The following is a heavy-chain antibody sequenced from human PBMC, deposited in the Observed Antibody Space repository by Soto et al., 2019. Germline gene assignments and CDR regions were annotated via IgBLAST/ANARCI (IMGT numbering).Heavy chain of an antibody. CDR3: ARGYSYGFPIGY. CDR1: GGSISNYY. CDR2: IYYTGGT. V-gene: IGHV4-59*01. Sequence: QVQLQESGPGLVKPSETLSLTCTVSGGSISNYYWSWIRQSLGKGLEWIGHIYYTGGTNYNPSLKDRVTISIDTSKNQFSLKLNSVTAADTAVYYCARGYSYGFPIGYWGQGTLATVSS. J-gene: IGHJ4*02. D-gene: IGHD5-18*01.